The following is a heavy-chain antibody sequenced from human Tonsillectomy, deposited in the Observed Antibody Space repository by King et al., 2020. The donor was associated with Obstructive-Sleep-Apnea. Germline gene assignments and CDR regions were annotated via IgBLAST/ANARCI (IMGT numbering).Heavy chain of an antibody. D-gene: IGHD1-1*01. CDR2: IHPRDSDA. CDR1: GYSFTTYW. J-gene: IGHJ3*01. V-gene: IGHV5-51*01. Sequence: VQLVESGAEVKKPGESLKISCKGSGYSFTTYWIGWVRQTPGKGLEWMGIIHPRDSDARYRPSFQGQVTISADKSISTAYLQWTSLRTSDTAMYYCARERVWSFDVWGQGTMVTVSS. CDR3: ARERVWSFDV.